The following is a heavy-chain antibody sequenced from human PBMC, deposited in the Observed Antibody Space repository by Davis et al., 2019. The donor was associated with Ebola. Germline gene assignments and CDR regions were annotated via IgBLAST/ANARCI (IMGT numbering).Heavy chain of an antibody. V-gene: IGHV4-30-2*01. CDR2: IYHTGST. D-gene: IGHD2-2*01. J-gene: IGHJ2*01. Sequence: PSETLSLTCAVSGGSISSGGYSWSWIRQPPGKGLEWIGYIYHTGSTDYNPSLESRVTMSIDTSKNQFSLKLSSVTAADTAVYYCARDRRIVVVPAAIRRRRHPGWYFDLWGRGTLVTVSS. CDR3: ARDRRIVVVPAAIRRRRHPGWYFDL. CDR1: GGSISSGGYS.